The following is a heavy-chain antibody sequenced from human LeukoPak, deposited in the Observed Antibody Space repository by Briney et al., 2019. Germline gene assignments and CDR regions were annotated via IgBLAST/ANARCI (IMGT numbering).Heavy chain of an antibody. D-gene: IGHD3-22*01. CDR2: IYYSGST. V-gene: IGHV4-30-4*01. Sequence: SETLSLTCTVSGGSISSGDYYWSWIRQPPGKGLEWIGYIYYSGSTYYNPSLKSRVTTSVDTSKNQFSLKLSSVTAADTAVYYCARVPYYYDSSGAFDIWGQGTMVTVSS. CDR1: GGSISSGDYY. J-gene: IGHJ3*02. CDR3: ARVPYYYDSSGAFDI.